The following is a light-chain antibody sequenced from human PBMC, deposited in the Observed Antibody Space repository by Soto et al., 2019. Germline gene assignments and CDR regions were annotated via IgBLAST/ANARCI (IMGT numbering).Light chain of an antibody. CDR2: RAS. CDR1: QNIXYN. V-gene: IGKV3-15*01. CDR3: LQYHNLWA. Sequence: ILMTQSPATVSVSPGESATLSCRASQNIXYNVAWYQQRPGQAPRLLIYRASTRAPGVPARFSGSGSGTEFTLTISSLXPXDFTVYSCLQYHNLWAFGQGTKVEI. J-gene: IGKJ1*01.